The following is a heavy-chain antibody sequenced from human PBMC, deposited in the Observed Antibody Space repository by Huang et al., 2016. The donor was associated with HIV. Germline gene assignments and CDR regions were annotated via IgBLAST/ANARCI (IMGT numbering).Heavy chain of an antibody. J-gene: IGHJ4*02. Sequence: EVLLVQSGAELKEPGESLKISCKASGYGFSRYWIGWVRQKPGKGLEWMWIIYPRDSETKDSPSFDGQVTISADKSTRTAYLQWESLKAPDTAIYFCARQVDGFRSHFDFWGQGTLVSVSS. V-gene: IGHV5-51*01. CDR3: ARQVDGFRSHFDF. CDR1: GYGFSRYW. D-gene: IGHD5-18*01. CDR2: IYPRDSET.